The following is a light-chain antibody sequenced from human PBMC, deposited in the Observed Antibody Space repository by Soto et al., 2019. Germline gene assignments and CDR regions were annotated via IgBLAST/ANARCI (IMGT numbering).Light chain of an antibody. V-gene: IGLV2-8*01. Sequence: QSVLTQPPSASGSPGQSVTISCTGTSGDVGVHNFVSWYQFHPGKAPKLIIYEVSKRPSGVPNRFSGSKSDNTASLTVSGLQAEDEADYFCSSYAGTNKVFGGGTKVTVL. CDR2: EVS. J-gene: IGLJ3*02. CDR3: SSYAGTNKV. CDR1: SGDVGVHNF.